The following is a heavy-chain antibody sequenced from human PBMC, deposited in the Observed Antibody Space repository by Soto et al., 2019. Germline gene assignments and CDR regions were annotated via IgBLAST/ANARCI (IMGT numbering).Heavy chain of an antibody. CDR1: GFSFSTYY. CDR2: ISSSGSTM. CDR3: ARDPVYGYYEDAFDV. V-gene: IGHV3-11*01. D-gene: IGHD4-17*01. Sequence: QVQLVESGGDLVKPGGSLRLSCAASGFSFSTYYMSWIRQAPGKGLEWVSYISSSGSTMYHADSVKGRFTISRDNAKNSLYLQMNNLRVEDTAVYYCARDPVYGYYEDAFDVWGQGTMVTVSS. J-gene: IGHJ3*01.